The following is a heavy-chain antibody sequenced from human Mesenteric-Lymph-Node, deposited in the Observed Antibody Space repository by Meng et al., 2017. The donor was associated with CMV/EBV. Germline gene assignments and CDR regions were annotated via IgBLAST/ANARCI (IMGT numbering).Heavy chain of an antibody. J-gene: IGHJ4*02. V-gene: IGHV4-59*01. D-gene: IGHD3-22*01. CDR2: TYYSGST. CDR1: GDSISRYY. Sequence: GSLRLSCTVSGDSISRYYWNWIRQPPGKGLEWIAYTYYSGSTDYNPSLKSRVTISVDTSKKQFSLKLSSVTAADTAVYYCARSDRSGYSLDHWGQGTLVTVSS. CDR3: ARSDRSGYSLDH.